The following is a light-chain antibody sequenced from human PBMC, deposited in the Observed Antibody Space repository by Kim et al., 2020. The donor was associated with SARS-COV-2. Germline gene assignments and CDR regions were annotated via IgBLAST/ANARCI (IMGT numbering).Light chain of an antibody. CDR2: AAS. J-gene: IGKJ4*01. CDR1: QGITNH. Sequence: DIQMTQSPSSLSASIGDRVTITCRASQGITNHLAWFQQRPGKAPKSLIYAASNLQSGVPSKFSASGSGTDFTLTIASLQPEDFATYYCQQYNSYPLTFGEGTKMDIK. V-gene: IGKV1-16*02. CDR3: QQYNSYPLT.